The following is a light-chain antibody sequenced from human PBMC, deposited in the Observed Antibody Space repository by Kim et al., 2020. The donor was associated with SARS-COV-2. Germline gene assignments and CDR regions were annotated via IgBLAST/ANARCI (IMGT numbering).Light chain of an antibody. CDR2: GAS. V-gene: IGKV3-15*01. CDR3: QQYNNWPH. Sequence: LSVSPGERATLSCRASQSVSSNLAWYQQKPGQAPRLLIYGASTRATGIPARFSGSGSGTEFNLTISSLQSEDFAVDYCQQYNNWPHVGQGTKLEI. CDR1: QSVSSN. J-gene: IGKJ2*01.